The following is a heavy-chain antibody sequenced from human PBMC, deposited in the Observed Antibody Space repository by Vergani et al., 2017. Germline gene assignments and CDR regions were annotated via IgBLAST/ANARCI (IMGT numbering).Heavy chain of an antibody. D-gene: IGHD3-3*01. CDR3: ARDYDFWSGLRFRGFDP. Sequence: QVQLVQSGAEVKKPGSSVKVSCKASGGTFSSYAISWVRQAPGQGLEWMGRIIPIFGTANYAQKFQGRVTITADESTSTAYMELSSLRSEDTAVYYCARDYDFWSGLRFRGFDPWGQGTLVTVSS. J-gene: IGHJ5*02. V-gene: IGHV1-69*18. CDR2: IIPIFGTA. CDR1: GGTFSSYA.